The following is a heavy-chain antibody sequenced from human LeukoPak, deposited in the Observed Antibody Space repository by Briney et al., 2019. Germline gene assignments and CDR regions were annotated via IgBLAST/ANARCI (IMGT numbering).Heavy chain of an antibody. CDR3: ARGPRSITGTTVFDP. J-gene: IGHJ5*02. V-gene: IGHV3-21*04. CDR1: GFTFSSYS. D-gene: IGHD1-20*01. CDR2: ISSSSSYI. Sequence: GGSLRLSCAASGFTFSSYSMNWVRQAPGKGLEWVSSISSSSSYIYYADSVKGRFTISRDNAKNSLYLQMNSLRAEDTAVYYCARGPRSITGTTVFDPWGQGTLVTVSS.